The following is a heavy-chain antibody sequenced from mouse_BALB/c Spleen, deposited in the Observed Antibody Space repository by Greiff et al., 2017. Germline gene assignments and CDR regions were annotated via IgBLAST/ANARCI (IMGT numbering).Heavy chain of an antibody. J-gene: IGHJ4*01. Sequence: VQLKESGPELVKPGASVKISCKASGYSFTGYFMNWVMQSHGKSLEWIGRINPYNGDTFYNQKFKGKATLTVDKSSSTAHMELRSLASEDSAVYYCARDGIYYAMDYWGQGTSVTVSS. V-gene: IGHV1-20*02. CDR2: INPYNGDT. CDR1: GYSFTGYF. D-gene: IGHD2-1*01. CDR3: ARDGIYYAMDY.